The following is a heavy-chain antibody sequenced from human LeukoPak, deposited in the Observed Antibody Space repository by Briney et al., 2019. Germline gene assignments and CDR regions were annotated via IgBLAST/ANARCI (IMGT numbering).Heavy chain of an antibody. CDR2: VHVDGRT. V-gene: IGHV4-4*02. Sequence: KPSETLSLTCGVSGGSVTSTNWWTWVRQPPGKGLEWIGDVHVDGRTNYNPSLKSRLTLSVDLSENHISLRLTSVTAADTAVYYCAREGGFYRPLDYWGQGTLVTVSS. CDR1: GGSVTSTNW. J-gene: IGHJ4*02. CDR3: AREGGFYRPLDY. D-gene: IGHD3-3*01.